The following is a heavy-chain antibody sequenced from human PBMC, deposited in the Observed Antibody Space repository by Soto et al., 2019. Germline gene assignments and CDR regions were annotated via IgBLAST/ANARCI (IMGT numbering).Heavy chain of an antibody. CDR2: MNPYNGNT. CDR1: GYTFTSYD. Sequence: QVQLVQSGAEVKKPGASVKVSCRASGYTFTSYDIIWVRQAPGQGLECMGWMNPYNGNTGYAQNFQGRGTMTRNTSISTAYMEVSSLRSEDTAVYYCARGPGDLGYLDYWGQGALVTVSS. V-gene: IGHV1-8*01. D-gene: IGHD3-10*01. J-gene: IGHJ4*02. CDR3: ARGPGDLGYLDY.